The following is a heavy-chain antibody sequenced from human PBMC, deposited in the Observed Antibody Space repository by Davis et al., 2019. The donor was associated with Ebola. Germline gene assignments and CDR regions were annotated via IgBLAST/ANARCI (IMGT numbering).Heavy chain of an antibody. D-gene: IGHD5-18*01. CDR3: TGSGYSYGRYYYYGMDV. V-gene: IGHV3-15*01. CDR1: GFTFSNAW. J-gene: IGHJ6*04. Sequence: GGSLRLSCAASGFTFSNAWMSWVRQAPGKGLEWVGRINSKTDGGTTDYAAPVKGRFTISRDDSKNTLYLQMNSLKTEDTAVYYCTGSGYSYGRYYYYGMDVWGKGTTVTVSS. CDR2: INSKTDGGTT.